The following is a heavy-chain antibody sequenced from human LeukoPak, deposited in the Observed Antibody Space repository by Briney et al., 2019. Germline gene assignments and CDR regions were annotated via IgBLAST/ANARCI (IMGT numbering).Heavy chain of an antibody. Sequence: ASVKVACKASGYTFTSYDINWVRQATGQGLEWMGWMNPNRGHTGYAQKFQGRVTMTRNTSISTAYMELSSLRSEATAVYYCASGSYSSSPLDYWGQGTLVTVSS. D-gene: IGHD6-6*01. J-gene: IGHJ4*02. CDR2: MNPNRGHT. CDR1: GYTFTSYD. V-gene: IGHV1-8*01. CDR3: ASGSYSSSPLDY.